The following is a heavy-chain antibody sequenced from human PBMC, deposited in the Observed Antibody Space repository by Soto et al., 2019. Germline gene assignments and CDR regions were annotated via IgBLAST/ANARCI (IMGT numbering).Heavy chain of an antibody. D-gene: IGHD6-19*01. CDR2: MNPNSGNT. CDR3: APGGDSSGWYYYYYYGMDV. J-gene: IGHJ6*02. Sequence: QVQLVQSGAEVKKPGASVKVSCKASGYTFTSYDINWVRQATGQGLEWMGWMNPNSGNTGYAQKFQGRVTMTRNTSIRTAYMELSSLRSEDTAVDYCAPGGDSSGWYYYYYYGMDVWGQGTTVTVSS. V-gene: IGHV1-8*01. CDR1: GYTFTSYD.